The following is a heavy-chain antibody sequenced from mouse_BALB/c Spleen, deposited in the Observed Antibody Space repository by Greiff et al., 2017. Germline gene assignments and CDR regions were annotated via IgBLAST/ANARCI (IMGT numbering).Heavy chain of an antibody. V-gene: IGHV1S22*01. J-gene: IGHJ2*01. Sequence: LKQPGSELVRPGASVKLSCKASGYTFTSYWMHWVQQRPGQGLEWIGNIYPGSGSTNYDEKFKSKATLTVDTSSSTAYMQLSSLTSADSAVYYCTREELGRIDYWGQGTTLTVSS. CDR3: TREELGRIDY. D-gene: IGHD4-1*01. CDR1: GYTFTSYW. CDR2: IYPGSGST.